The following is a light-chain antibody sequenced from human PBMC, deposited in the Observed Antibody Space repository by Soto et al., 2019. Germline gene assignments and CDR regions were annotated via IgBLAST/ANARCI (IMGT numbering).Light chain of an antibody. V-gene: IGLV2-14*01. CDR2: EAT. Sequence: QSVLTQPASVSGPPGQSITISCTGTSSDIGAYDYVSWYQQYPGRVPKLLIHEATNRPSGVSDRFSGSKSGNTASLTISGLQTEDEADYYCSSHAGSSAFYVFGTGTKVTVL. CDR1: SSDIGAYDY. J-gene: IGLJ1*01. CDR3: SSHAGSSAFYV.